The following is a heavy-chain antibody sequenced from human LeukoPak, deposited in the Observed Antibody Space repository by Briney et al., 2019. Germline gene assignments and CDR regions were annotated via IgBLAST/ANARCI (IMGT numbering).Heavy chain of an antibody. V-gene: IGHV3-49*04. CDR1: GFTFRVYA. Sequence: GGSLRLSCTASGFTFRVYAMRWVRQAPGKGLEGVGFIRSKAYGGTTEYAASVKGRFTISRDDSKSIAYLQMNSLKTEDTAVYYCTREGVADNAFDIWGQGTMVTVSS. D-gene: IGHD6-19*01. CDR2: IRSKAYGGTT. J-gene: IGHJ3*02. CDR3: TREGVADNAFDI.